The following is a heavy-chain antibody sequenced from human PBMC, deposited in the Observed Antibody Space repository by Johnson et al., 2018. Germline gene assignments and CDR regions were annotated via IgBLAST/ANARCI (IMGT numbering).Heavy chain of an antibody. CDR3: AKDGRWMGGSGYHFDY. CDR1: GFTFDDYA. CDR2: ISWNSGSI. V-gene: IGHV3-9*01. Sequence: VQLVESGGGLVQPGRSLRLSCAASGFTFDDYAMHWVRQAPGKGLEWVSGISWNSGSIGYADSVKGRFTISRENAKNSLYLQMNSLRAEDTALYYCAKDGRWMGGSGYHFDYWGQGTLVTVSS. J-gene: IGHJ4*02. D-gene: IGHD3-22*01.